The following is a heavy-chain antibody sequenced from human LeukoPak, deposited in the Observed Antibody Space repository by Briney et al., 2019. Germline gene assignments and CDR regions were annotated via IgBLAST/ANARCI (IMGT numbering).Heavy chain of an antibody. V-gene: IGHV4-38-2*01. CDR3: ANLSIDY. J-gene: IGHJ4*02. CDR2: IPDSGNT. Sequence: GSLRLSCAASGFTFSSYAMSWVRQPPGKGLEWIGSIPDSGNTYYNPSLKSRVTISVDTSKKQFSLKLNSVTAADTAVYYCANLSIDYWGQGILVTVSS. CDR1: GFTFSSYA. D-gene: IGHD3-16*02.